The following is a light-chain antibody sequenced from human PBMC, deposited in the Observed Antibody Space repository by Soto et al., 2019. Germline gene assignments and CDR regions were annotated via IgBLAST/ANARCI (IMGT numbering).Light chain of an antibody. CDR3: CSSGGSPTYV. CDR2: EVS. V-gene: IGLV2-23*02. Sequence: QSALTQPTSVSGSPGQSITISCTGTSSDVGGYNYVSWYQQHPGKVPKVMIFEVSNRPSGVSNRFSGSKSGNTASLTISGLKVEDEADYYCCSSGGSPTYVFGTGTKVTVL. CDR1: SSDVGGYNY. J-gene: IGLJ1*01.